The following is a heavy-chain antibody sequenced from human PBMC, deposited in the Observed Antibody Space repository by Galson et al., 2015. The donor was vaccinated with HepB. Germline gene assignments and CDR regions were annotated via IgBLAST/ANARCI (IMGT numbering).Heavy chain of an antibody. Sequence: SLRLSCAASGFTFSSYSMNWVRQAPGKGLEWVSSISSSSSYIYYADSVKGRFTISRDNAKNSLYLQMNSLRAEDTAVYYCTVSWIQLWSFDYWGQGTLVTVSS. CDR3: TVSWIQLWSFDY. J-gene: IGHJ4*02. D-gene: IGHD5-18*01. V-gene: IGHV3-21*01. CDR2: ISSSSSYI. CDR1: GFTFSSYS.